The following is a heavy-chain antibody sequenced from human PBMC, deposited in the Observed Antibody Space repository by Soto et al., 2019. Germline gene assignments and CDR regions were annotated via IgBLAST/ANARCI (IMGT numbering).Heavy chain of an antibody. CDR1: GCTFSSYA. Sequence: SLRLPWAAAGCTFSSYAMSWVRQTPGKGLEWVSAISGSGGSTYYADSVKGRFTISRDNSKNTLYLQMNSLRAEDTAVYYCAKDLWVLVVVPAPMLGGGLAYRGQGTLVTVSS. D-gene: IGHD2-2*01. J-gene: IGHJ1*01. V-gene: IGHV3-23*01. CDR2: ISGSGGST. CDR3: AKDLWVLVVVPAPMLGGGLAY.